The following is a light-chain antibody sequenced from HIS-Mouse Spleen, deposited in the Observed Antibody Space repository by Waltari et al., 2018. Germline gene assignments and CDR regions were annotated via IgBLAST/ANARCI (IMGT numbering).Light chain of an antibody. V-gene: IGKV3-20*01. J-gene: IGKJ2*01. CDR3: QQYGSSPYT. Sequence: IVLTPSPGTLSLPPGERATLSCRASQSVSSSYLAWYQQKPGQAPRLLIYGASSRATGIPDRFSGSGSGTDFTLTISRLEPEDFAVYYCQQYGSSPYTFGQGTKLEIK. CDR2: GAS. CDR1: QSVSSSY.